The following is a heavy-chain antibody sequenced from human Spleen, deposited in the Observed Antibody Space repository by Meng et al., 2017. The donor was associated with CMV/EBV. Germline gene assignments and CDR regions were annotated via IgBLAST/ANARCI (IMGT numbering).Heavy chain of an antibody. CDR1: GYSITTGYH. J-gene: IGHJ4*02. D-gene: IGHD3-10*01. Sequence: SETLSLTCSVSGYSITTGYHWGWIRQPPGKGLEWIGLIYDSMKTNYSPSLKSRVAISVDSSKNEFSLRLSSVTAADTAVYFCARMGSSPRNFLDCSGQGTLVTVSS. V-gene: IGHV4-38-2*02. CDR3: ARMGSSPRNFLDC. CDR2: IYDSMKT.